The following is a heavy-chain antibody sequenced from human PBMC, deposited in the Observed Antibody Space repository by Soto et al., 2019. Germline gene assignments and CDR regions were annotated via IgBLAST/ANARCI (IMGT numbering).Heavy chain of an antibody. CDR1: GCPFRSYG. CDR3: ASQVDILGYCSGGSCYSFY. V-gene: IGHV3-33*01. CDR2: IWYDGSNK. D-gene: IGHD2-15*01. Sequence: PGGSHRLSCTASGCPFRSYGMHWVRQATGKGLEWVAVIWYDGSNKYYADSVKGRFTISRDNSKNTLYLQMNSLRAEDTAVYYCASQVDILGYCSGGSCYSFYWGQGTLVTVSS. J-gene: IGHJ4*02.